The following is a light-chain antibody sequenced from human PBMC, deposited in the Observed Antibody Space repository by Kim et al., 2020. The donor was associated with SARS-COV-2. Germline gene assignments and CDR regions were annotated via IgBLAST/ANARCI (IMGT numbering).Light chain of an antibody. V-gene: IGKV3-20*01. J-gene: IGKJ5*01. CDR1: QRVNGVY. Sequence: PGERATLSCRASQRVNGVYLAWYQQKPGQAPRLLIYGASNRATGIPDRFSGSGSGTDFTLIINRLEPEDFAIYYCQHYVTSFPITFGQGTRLDIK. CDR3: QHYVTSFPIT. CDR2: GAS.